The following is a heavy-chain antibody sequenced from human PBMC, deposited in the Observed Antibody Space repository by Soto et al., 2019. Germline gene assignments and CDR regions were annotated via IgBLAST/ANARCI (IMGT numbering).Heavy chain of an antibody. J-gene: IGHJ6*02. CDR2: INPSGGST. V-gene: IGHV1-46*01. CDR1: GYTFTSYF. Sequence: ASVKVSCKASGYTFTSYFMHWVRQAPGQGLEWMGIINPSGGSTSYAQKFQGRVTMTRDTSTSTVYMELSSLSSEDTAVYYCASSPVAVAGKGYYYYGMDVWGQGTTVTVSS. D-gene: IGHD6-19*01. CDR3: ASSPVAVAGKGYYYYGMDV.